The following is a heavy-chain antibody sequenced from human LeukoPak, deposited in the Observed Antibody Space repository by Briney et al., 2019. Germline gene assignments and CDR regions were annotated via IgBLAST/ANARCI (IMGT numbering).Heavy chain of an antibody. Sequence: GGSLRLSCAASGFTFRKFWLHWVRQSPGKGLVWVSRINPDDKSTSYADSVKGRFTISSDNAQNTLYLQMNSLRAEDTAVYYCVTIVETSIDAFDIWGQGTMVTVSS. CDR2: INPDDKST. D-gene: IGHD2-21*01. CDR3: VTIVETSIDAFDI. CDR1: GFTFRKFW. V-gene: IGHV3-74*01. J-gene: IGHJ3*02.